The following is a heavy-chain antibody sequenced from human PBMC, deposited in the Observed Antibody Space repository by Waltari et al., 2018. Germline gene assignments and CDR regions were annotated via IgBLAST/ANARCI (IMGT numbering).Heavy chain of an antibody. CDR1: GGTFKNYA. Sequence: QVHLVQSGTELKKPGSSVRVSCRASGGTFKNYAFTWVRQPRGQGLEWMGSIIPIYGQSNYAQNFQGRLTIAADDSTDTVYMDLSGLRSEDTATYYCATLNSADRDYWGQGTLVTVSP. J-gene: IGHJ4*02. V-gene: IGHV1-69*13. CDR3: ATLNSADRDY. CDR2: IIPIYGQS.